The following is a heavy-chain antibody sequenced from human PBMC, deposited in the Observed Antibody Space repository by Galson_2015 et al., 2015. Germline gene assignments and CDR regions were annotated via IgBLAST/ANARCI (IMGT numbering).Heavy chain of an antibody. D-gene: IGHD4-17*01. CDR1: GFTFSNYW. Sequence: SLRLSCAASGFTFSNYWMSWVRQAPGKGLEWVANINRDASKIYYVDSVKGRFTISRDNAKNSLYLQMNSLRAEDTAVFYCTRGWASGDFDHFQDWGQGTLVTVSS. CDR2: INRDASKI. J-gene: IGHJ1*01. CDR3: TRGWASGDFDHFQD. V-gene: IGHV3-7*01.